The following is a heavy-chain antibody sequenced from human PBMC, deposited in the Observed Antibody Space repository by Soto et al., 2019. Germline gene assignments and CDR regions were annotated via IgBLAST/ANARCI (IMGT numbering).Heavy chain of an antibody. Sequence: PGGSLRLSCAAPGFTFSGSDMHWVRQASGKGLEWVGRIRSKANSYATAYAASVKGRFTISRDDSKNTAYLQMNSLKTEDTAVYYCTRHYSNYDFWSGSPPRYGMDVWGQGTTVTVSS. V-gene: IGHV3-73*01. CDR2: IRSKANSYAT. CDR3: TRHYSNYDFWSGSPPRYGMDV. D-gene: IGHD3-3*01. CDR1: GFTFSGSD. J-gene: IGHJ6*02.